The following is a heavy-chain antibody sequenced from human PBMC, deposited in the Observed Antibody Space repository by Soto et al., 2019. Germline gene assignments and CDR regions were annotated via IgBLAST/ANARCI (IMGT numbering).Heavy chain of an antibody. CDR2: IYYTGST. Sequence: SETLSLTCSVSGGSISSTNYYWGCIRQPPGKGLEWIGSIYYTGSTYYNPSLKSRLTISVDTSKNQFSLKLSSVTAADTAVYYCARLGRTYYYYGLDVWGQGTTVTVSS. J-gene: IGHJ6*02. V-gene: IGHV4-39*01. CDR1: GGSISSTNYY. CDR3: ARLGRTYYYYGLDV. D-gene: IGHD1-1*01.